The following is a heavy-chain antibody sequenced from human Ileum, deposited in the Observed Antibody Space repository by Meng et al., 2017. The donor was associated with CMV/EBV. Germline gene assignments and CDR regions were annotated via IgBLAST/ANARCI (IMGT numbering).Heavy chain of an antibody. CDR1: GYTFIKYG. CDR2: ISTHNGNT. D-gene: IGHD2/OR15-2a*01. CDR3: ARDQERIGTAYYSHGMDV. J-gene: IGHJ6*02. Sequence: ASVKVSCKASGYTFIKYGISWVRQAPGQGLEWMGWISTHNGNTNYAQNFQGRVTLATDESTNTVYMELRSLRSGDTAVYYCARDQERIGTAYYSHGMDVWGQGTTVTVSS. V-gene: IGHV1-18*01.